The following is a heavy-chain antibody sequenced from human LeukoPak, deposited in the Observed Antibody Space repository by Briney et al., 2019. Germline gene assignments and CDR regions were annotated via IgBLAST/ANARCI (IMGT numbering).Heavy chain of an antibody. J-gene: IGHJ5*02. D-gene: IGHD2-2*01. CDR1: GFSFSNHG. CDR3: VRDQCTVTSCLLLDL. V-gene: IGHV3-33*01. Sequence: GGSLRLSCAASGFSFSNHGIHWVRQAPGKGLEWVALIWYDGSQEYYADSVRGRFTISRDNSMNTVFLQMTRLRPEDTALYHCVRDQCTVTSCLLLDLWGQGTLITVSS. CDR2: IWYDGSQE.